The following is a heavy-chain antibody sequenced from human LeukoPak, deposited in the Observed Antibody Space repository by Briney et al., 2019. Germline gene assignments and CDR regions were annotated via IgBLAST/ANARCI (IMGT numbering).Heavy chain of an antibody. J-gene: IGHJ4*02. CDR2: ISGSGRTT. V-gene: IGHV3-23*01. D-gene: IGHD2-2*01. CDR3: AKSRYCSSTSCQIDY. Sequence: PGGSLRLSCAASGFTFSSYAMSWVRQAPGKGLEWVSVISGSGRTTYYADSVKGRFTISRDNSKNTLYLQMNSLRAEDTAVYYCAKSRYCSSTSCQIDYWGQGTLVTVSS. CDR1: GFTFSSYA.